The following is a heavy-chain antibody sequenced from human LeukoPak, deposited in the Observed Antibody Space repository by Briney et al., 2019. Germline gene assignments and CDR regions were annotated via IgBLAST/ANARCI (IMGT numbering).Heavy chain of an antibody. CDR1: GGTFSGYA. CDR3: ARAKRILAYCGGDCYPFDY. Sequence: GASVKVSCKASGGTFSGYAINWVRQAPGQGLEWMGKIIPIFGTANYAQKFQGRVTITADESTSTAYMELSSLRSEDTAVYYCARAKRILAYCGGDCYPFDYWGQGTLVTVSS. D-gene: IGHD2-21*01. CDR2: IIPIFGTA. J-gene: IGHJ4*02. V-gene: IGHV1-69*13.